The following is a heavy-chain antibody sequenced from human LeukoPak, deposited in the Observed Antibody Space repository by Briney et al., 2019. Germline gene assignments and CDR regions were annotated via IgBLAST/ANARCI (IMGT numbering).Heavy chain of an antibody. CDR1: VYTFTGYY. D-gene: IGHD2-15*01. J-gene: IGHJ5*02. CDR2: INPNRGGT. V-gene: IGHV1-2*02. CDR3: ARVRTSGRGISCSGGSCYGPTVTTPRWFDP. Sequence: ASVKVSCKASVYTFTGYYMHGVRQAPGQGLEGMGWINPNRGGTNYAQNLQGRVTMTRDTSISTAYMELSRLRSDATAVYYCARVRTSGRGISCSGGSCYGPTVTTPRWFDPWGQGTLVTVSS.